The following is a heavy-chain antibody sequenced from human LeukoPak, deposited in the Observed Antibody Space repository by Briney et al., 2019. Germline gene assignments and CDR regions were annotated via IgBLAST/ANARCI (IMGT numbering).Heavy chain of an antibody. CDR1: GGSISSGGYY. CDR3: ARERSRGYCSSTSCYTGAFDI. J-gene: IGHJ3*02. CDR2: IYHSGST. D-gene: IGHD2-2*02. V-gene: IGHV4-30-2*01. Sequence: SETLSLTCTVSGGSISSGGYYWSWIRQPPGKGLEWMGYIYHSGSTYYNPSLKSRVTISVDRSKNQFSPKLSSVTAADTAVYYCARERSRGYCSSTSCYTGAFDIWGQGTMVTVSS.